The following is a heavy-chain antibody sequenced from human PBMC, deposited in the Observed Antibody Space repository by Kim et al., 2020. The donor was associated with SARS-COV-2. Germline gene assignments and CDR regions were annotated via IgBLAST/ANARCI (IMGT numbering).Heavy chain of an antibody. Sequence: GESLKISCKGSGYSFTSNWIAWVRQMPGKGLEWMGVIYPDDSNTKYSPSFQGQVTISADKSISTAYLHRSSLKASDTAIYYCSRQTFSGGICYQGDYWGQGTLVTVSS. D-gene: IGHD2-15*01. V-gene: IGHV5-51*01. CDR3: SRQTFSGGICYQGDY. CDR2: IYPDDSNT. CDR1: GYSFTSNW. J-gene: IGHJ4*02.